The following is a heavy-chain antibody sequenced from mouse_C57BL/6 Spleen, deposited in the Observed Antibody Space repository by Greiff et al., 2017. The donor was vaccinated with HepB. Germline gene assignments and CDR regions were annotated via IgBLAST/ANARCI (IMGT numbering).Heavy chain of an antibody. D-gene: IGHD1-1*01. CDR2: INPSNGGT. V-gene: IGHV1-53*01. CDR3: ARPHYYGSLYWYFDV. J-gene: IGHJ1*03. CDR1: GYTFTSYW. Sequence: VQLQQSGTELVKPGASVKLSCKASGYTFTSYWMHWVKQRPGQGLEWIGNINPSNGGTNYNEKFKSKATLTVDKSSSTAYMQLSSLTSEDSAVYYCARPHYYGSLYWYFDVWGTGTTVTVSS.